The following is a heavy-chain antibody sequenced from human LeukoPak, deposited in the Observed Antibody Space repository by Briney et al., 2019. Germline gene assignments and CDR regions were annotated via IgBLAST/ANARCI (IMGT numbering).Heavy chain of an antibody. V-gene: IGHV1-18*01. CDR2: ISAYNGNT. CDR3: ARVSGLKYYDFWSGYYNLFDY. J-gene: IGHJ4*02. CDR1: GYTFTNYN. D-gene: IGHD3-3*01. Sequence: GASVKVSCKASGYTFTNYNITWVRQAPGQGLEWMGWISAYNGNTNYAQKLQGRVTMTTDTSTSTAYMELRSLRSDDTAVYYCARVSGLKYYDFWSGYYNLFDYWGQGTLVTVSS.